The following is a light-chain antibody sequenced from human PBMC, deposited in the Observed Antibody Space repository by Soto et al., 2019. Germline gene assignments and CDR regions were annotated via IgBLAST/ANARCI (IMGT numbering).Light chain of an antibody. CDR2: EVS. CDR3: SSYAGSNNSYV. V-gene: IGLV2-8*01. Sequence: QSVLTPPPSASGSPVQSVTISCTGTSSHVGGYNYVSWYQQHPGKAPKLMIYEVSKRPSGFPDRFSGSKSGNTASLTVSGLQAEDEADYYCSSYAGSNNSYVFGTGTKVTVL. J-gene: IGLJ1*01. CDR1: SSHVGGYNY.